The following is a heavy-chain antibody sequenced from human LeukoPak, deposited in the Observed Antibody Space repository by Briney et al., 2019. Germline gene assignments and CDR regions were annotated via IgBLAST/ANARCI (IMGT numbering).Heavy chain of an antibody. CDR1: GFTFSSYS. J-gene: IGHJ4*02. V-gene: IGHV3-21*01. Sequence: GGSLRLSCAASGFTFSSYSMNWVRQAPGKGLEWVSSISSSSSHIYYADSVKGRFTISRDNAKNTLYLQMNSLRAEDTAVYYCARGATDILTGYRYWGQGTLVTVSS. CDR3: ARGATDILTGYRY. CDR2: ISSSSSHI. D-gene: IGHD3-9*01.